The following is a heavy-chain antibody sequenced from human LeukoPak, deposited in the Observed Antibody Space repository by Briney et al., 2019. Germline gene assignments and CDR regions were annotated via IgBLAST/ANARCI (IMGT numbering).Heavy chain of an antibody. CDR3: ARSIIGTRSKFDY. CDR1: GGSISTYY. Sequence: SDTLSLTCTVSGGSISTYYWSWIRQPPGKGLEWIGYIAYSGSTNYNPSLKSRVTISLDTSKTQFALKLSSVTAADTAVYSCARSIIGTRSKFDYWGQGTLVTVSS. CDR2: IAYSGST. J-gene: IGHJ4*02. D-gene: IGHD1/OR15-1a*01. V-gene: IGHV4-59*08.